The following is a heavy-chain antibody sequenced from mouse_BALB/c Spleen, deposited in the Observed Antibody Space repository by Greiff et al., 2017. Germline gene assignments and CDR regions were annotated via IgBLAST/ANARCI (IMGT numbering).Heavy chain of an antibody. CDR3: AREGLWLRRPSFDY. J-gene: IGHJ2*01. V-gene: IGHV1-69*02. Sequence: QVQLQQSGAELVKPGASVKLSCKASGYTFTSYWMHWVKQRPGQGLEWIGEIDPSDSYTNYNQKFKGKATLTVDKSSSTAYMQLSSLTSEDSAVYYCAREGLWLRRPSFDYWGQGTTLTVSS. CDR1: GYTFTSYW. CDR2: IDPSDSYT. D-gene: IGHD2-2*01.